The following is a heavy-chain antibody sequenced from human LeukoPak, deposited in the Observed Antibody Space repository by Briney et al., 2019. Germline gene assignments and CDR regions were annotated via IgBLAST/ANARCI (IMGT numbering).Heavy chain of an antibody. V-gene: IGHV3-9*03. CDR3: AKVGGDFWRGGDAFDI. Sequence: PGGSLRLSCAASGFTFDDYAMHWVRQAPGKGLEWVSGISWNSGSIGYADSVKGRFTISRDNAKNSLYLQMNSLRAEDMALYYCAKVGGDFWRGGDAFDIWGQGTMVTVSS. CDR1: GFTFDDYA. J-gene: IGHJ3*02. D-gene: IGHD3-3*01. CDR2: ISWNSGSI.